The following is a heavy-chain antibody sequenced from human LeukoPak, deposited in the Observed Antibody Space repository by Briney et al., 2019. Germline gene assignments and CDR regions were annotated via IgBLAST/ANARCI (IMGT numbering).Heavy chain of an antibody. J-gene: IGHJ4*02. V-gene: IGHV3-23*01. Sequence: GGSLRLSCAASGFTFSSYSMNWVRQAPGKGLEWVSAISGSGGSTYYADSVKGRFTISRDNSKNTLYLQMNSLRAEDTAVYYCAKDLGQSGSYYGGFDYWGQGTLVTVSS. CDR2: ISGSGGST. D-gene: IGHD1-26*01. CDR3: AKDLGQSGSYYGGFDY. CDR1: GFTFSSYS.